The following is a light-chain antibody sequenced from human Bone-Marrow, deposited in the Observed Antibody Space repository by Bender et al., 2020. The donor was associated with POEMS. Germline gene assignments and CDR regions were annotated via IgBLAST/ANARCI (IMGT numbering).Light chain of an antibody. Sequence: QSALTQPRSVSGSPGQSVTITCSGSSIGFYNYVSWYQQHPGKAPKLMIYDVIRRPSGVPDRFSGSRSGDTASLIISDLQTEDEADYYCCSCAGIYTDVLFGGGTKLTV. CDR1: SIGFYNY. J-gene: IGLJ2*01. CDR3: CSCAGIYTDVL. CDR2: DVI. V-gene: IGLV2-11*01.